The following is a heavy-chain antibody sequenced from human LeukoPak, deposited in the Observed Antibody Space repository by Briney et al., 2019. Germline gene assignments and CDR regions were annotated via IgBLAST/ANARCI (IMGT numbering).Heavy chain of an antibody. Sequence: PSETLSLTCTVSGGSISSSSYYWGWIRQPPGKGLEWIGSIYYSGSTYYNPSLKSRVTISVDTSKNQFSLKLSSVTAADTAVYYCARDSSGWYFSDAFDIWGQGTMVTVSS. CDR2: IYYSGST. CDR1: GGSISSSSYY. D-gene: IGHD6-19*01. V-gene: IGHV4-39*07. CDR3: ARDSSGWYFSDAFDI. J-gene: IGHJ3*02.